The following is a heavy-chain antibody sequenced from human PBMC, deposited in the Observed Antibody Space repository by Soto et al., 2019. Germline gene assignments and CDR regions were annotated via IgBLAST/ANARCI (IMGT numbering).Heavy chain of an antibody. CDR1: GFTFSSYE. D-gene: IGHD2-2*01. J-gene: IGHJ6*02. CDR2: ISSSGSTI. V-gene: IGHV3-48*03. CDR3: ATYCYCSCSRSNPDIPSYYDMDV. Sequence: GGSLRLSCAASGFTFSSYEMNWVRQAPGKGLEWGSYISSSGSTIYYADSVKGRFTISRDNAKNSLYLQMNSVRAEDTAVYYCATYCYCSCSRSNPDIPSYYDMDVWGQGTTVTVSS.